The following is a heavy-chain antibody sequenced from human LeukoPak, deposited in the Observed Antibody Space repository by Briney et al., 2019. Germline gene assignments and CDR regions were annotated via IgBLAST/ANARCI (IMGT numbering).Heavy chain of an antibody. CDR1: GGSFSGYY. CDR2: INHSGST. D-gene: IGHD6-13*01. Sequence: PSETLSLTCAVYGGSFSGYYWSWIRQPPGKGLEWIGEINHSGSTNYNPSLKSRVTISVDTSKNQFSLKLSSVTAADTAVYYCARGSRSSIAAAGKVGGMYVWGQGTTVTVSS. CDR3: ARGSRSSIAAAGKVGGMYV. V-gene: IGHV4-34*01. J-gene: IGHJ6*02.